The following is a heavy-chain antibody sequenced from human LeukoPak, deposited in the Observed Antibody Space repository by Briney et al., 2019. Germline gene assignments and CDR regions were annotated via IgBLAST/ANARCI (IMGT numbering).Heavy chain of an antibody. CDR2: ISSSSSTI. J-gene: IGHJ1*01. Sequence: GGSLRLSCAASGFTFSSYSMNWVRQAPGKGLEWVSYISSSSSTIYYADSVKGRFTISRDNAKNSLYLQMNSPRDEDTAVYYCARVLIYYGSGSYYAEYFQHWGQGTLVTVSS. V-gene: IGHV3-48*02. CDR3: ARVLIYYGSGSYYAEYFQH. D-gene: IGHD3-10*01. CDR1: GFTFSSYS.